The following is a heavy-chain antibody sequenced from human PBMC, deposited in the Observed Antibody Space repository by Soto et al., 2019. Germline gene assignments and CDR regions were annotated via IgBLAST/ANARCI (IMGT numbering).Heavy chain of an antibody. V-gene: IGHV4-31*03. J-gene: IGHJ6*02. CDR3: ARVPRANRGRDYYGMDV. CDR2: ISYSGST. Sequence: SETLSLTCTVSGGSISSGGYYWSWIRQHPGEGLEWIGYISYSGSTYYNPSLKGRVTISVDTSEKQFSLRLSSASAADTAVYYCARVPRANRGRDYYGMDVWGQGTTVTVSS. CDR1: GGSISSGGYY. D-gene: IGHD3-10*01.